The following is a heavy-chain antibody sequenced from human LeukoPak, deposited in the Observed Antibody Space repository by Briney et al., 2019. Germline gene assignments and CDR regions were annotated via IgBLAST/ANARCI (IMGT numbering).Heavy chain of an antibody. CDR1: GSSFTSYW. D-gene: IGHD3-22*01. Sequence: HGASLQISCQGSGSSFTSYWIGWVRQLPGKGLEWMGIIYPGDSDTRYSPSFQGQVTISADKSISTAYLQWSRLKASDTAMYYCARRDYYDSSGRSDYWGQGTLVTVSS. V-gene: IGHV5-51*01. CDR2: IYPGDSDT. CDR3: ARRDYYDSSGRSDY. J-gene: IGHJ4*02.